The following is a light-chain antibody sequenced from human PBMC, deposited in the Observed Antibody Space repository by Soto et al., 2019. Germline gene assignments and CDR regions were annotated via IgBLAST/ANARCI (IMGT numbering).Light chain of an antibody. CDR3: QQYNIWPRT. Sequence: EILMSQSPATLSVYPGARGTLSCRASQSVSSNLAWYQQKPGQAPRLLIYGASARATGIPSRFSGSVSGTEFTLTISSLQSEDFAVYYCQQYNIWPRTFCQVTMVDI. V-gene: IGKV3-15*01. J-gene: IGKJ1*01. CDR1: QSVSSN. CDR2: GAS.